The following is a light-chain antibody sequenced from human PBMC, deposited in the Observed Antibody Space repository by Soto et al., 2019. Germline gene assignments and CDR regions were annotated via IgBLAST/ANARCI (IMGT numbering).Light chain of an antibody. CDR1: ESISAY. J-gene: IGKJ1*01. V-gene: IGKV3-20*01. Sequence: IVLTQSPATLSLSPGERATLSCWASESISAYLAWYQQKGGQAPRVLVYDAVYRATGIADRFSGGGSGTDFTLPISRLEPEDFAVYHCQQYGRSWTFGQGTRVEIK. CDR3: QQYGRSWT. CDR2: DAV.